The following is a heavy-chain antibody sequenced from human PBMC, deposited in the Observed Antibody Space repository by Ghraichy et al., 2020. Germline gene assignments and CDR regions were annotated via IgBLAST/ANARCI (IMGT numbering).Heavy chain of an antibody. V-gene: IGHV4-61*01. J-gene: IGHJ6*02. CDR2: IYYSGST. CDR3: ARDLGTSSLYYYGMDV. CDR1: GGSVSSGSYY. Sequence: SETLSLTCTVSGGSVSSGSYYWSWIRQPPGKGLEWIGYIYYSGSTNYNPSLKSRVTISVDTSKNQFSLKLSSVTAADTAVYYCARDLGTSSLYYYGMDVWGQGTTVTVSS. D-gene: IGHD6-13*01.